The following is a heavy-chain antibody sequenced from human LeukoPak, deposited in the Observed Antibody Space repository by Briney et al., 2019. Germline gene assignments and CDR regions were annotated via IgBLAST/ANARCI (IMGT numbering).Heavy chain of an antibody. CDR2: IYYIGST. J-gene: IGHJ4*02. CDR1: GGSINSSGYY. CDR3: AKLAGATSRIDY. D-gene: IGHD1-26*01. V-gene: IGHV4-39*01. Sequence: SDTLSLACTVSGGSINSSGYYWGWIRQPPGKGLEWIGSIYYIGSTYYNPCLKSRVTISVDTSNNQFSLKLSSVTAADTAVYYCAKLAGATSRIDYWGQGTLVTVSS.